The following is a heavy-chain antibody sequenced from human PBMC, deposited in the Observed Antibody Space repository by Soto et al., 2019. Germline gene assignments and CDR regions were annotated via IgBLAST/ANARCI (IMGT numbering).Heavy chain of an antibody. CDR2: INHSGST. Sequence: SETLSLTCAVYGGSFSGYYWSWIRQPPGKGLEWIGEINHSGSTNYNPSLKSRVTISVDTSKNQFSLKLSSVTAADTAVYYCARGRAFDSDIVVVVAATLPGYFDYWGQGTLVTVSS. CDR3: ARGRAFDSDIVVVVAATLPGYFDY. J-gene: IGHJ4*02. CDR1: GGSFSGYY. V-gene: IGHV4-34*01. D-gene: IGHD2-15*01.